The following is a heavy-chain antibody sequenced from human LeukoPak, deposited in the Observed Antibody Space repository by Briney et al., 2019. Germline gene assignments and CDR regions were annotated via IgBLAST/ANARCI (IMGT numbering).Heavy chain of an antibody. CDR2: IIPILGIA. CDR3: ARGYYGDPWGAFDI. CDR1: GYTFTGYY. J-gene: IGHJ3*02. V-gene: IGHV1-69*04. Sequence: SVKVSCKASGYTFTGYYMHWVRQAPGQGLEWMGRIIPILGIANYAQKFQGRVTITADKSTSTAYMELSSLRSEDTAVYYCARGYYGDPWGAFDIWGQGTMVTVPS. D-gene: IGHD4-17*01.